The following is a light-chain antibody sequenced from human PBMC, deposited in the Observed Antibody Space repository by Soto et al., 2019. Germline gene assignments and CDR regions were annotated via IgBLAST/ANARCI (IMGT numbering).Light chain of an antibody. V-gene: IGKV3-20*01. J-gene: IGKJ2*01. CDR3: QQYGSSPPYT. CDR2: GSS. CDR1: QTVSNNY. Sequence: EVVLTQSPGTLSLSPGERATLSCSASQTVSNNYLAWYQLKPGQAPRLLIFGSSDRAAGIPDRFSGSGSGTDFTLTISRLEPEDVAVYYCQQYGSSPPYTFGQGTKLEIK.